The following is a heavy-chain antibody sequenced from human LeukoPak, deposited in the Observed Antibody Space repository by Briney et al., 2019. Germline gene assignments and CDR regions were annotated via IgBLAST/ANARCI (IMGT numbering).Heavy chain of an antibody. J-gene: IGHJ4*02. CDR2: VIPIFGTA. CDR3: ARDIGTVTTVTDY. D-gene: IGHD4-11*01. V-gene: IGHV1-69*05. Sequence: SVKVSCKASRGTFSSYAISGVRQAPGQGLEWMGGVIPIFGTANYAQKFQGRVTITTEDSKSTAYMELRSLSSDDTAVYYCARDIGTVTTVTDYWGQGTLVTVSS. CDR1: RGTFSSYA.